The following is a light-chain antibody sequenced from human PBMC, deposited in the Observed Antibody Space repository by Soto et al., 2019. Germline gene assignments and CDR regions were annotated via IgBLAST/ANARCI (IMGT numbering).Light chain of an antibody. Sequence: QSVLAQPPSASGTPGQRVTISCSGTSTNIGNNAVNWYQQLPGTAPKLLIYNNNQRPSGVPDRFSGSKSGTSASLAISGLQSDDEADYYCAAWDDSLNGYVFGTGTKVTV. V-gene: IGLV1-44*01. CDR3: AAWDDSLNGYV. CDR2: NNN. J-gene: IGLJ1*01. CDR1: STNIGNNA.